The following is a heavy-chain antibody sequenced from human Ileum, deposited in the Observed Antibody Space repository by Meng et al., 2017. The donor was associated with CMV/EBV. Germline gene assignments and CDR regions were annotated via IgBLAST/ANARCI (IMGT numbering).Heavy chain of an antibody. Sequence: QVQPQEAGPGLVKPSATLSLTCTVCGGSISSYYWNWIRQPAGKGLEWIGRIYTSGSTNYNPSLKSRVTMSVDTSKNQFSLKLSSVTAADTAVYYCARDSSGNWNYADYWGQGTLVTVSS. D-gene: IGHD1-7*01. V-gene: IGHV4-4*07. CDR2: IYTSGST. CDR3: ARDSSGNWNYADY. CDR1: GGSISSYY. J-gene: IGHJ4*02.